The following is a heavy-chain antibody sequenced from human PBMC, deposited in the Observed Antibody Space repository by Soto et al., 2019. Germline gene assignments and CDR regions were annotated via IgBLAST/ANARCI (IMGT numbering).Heavy chain of an antibody. CDR3: ERDFSLWFGELSRGGGFDY. J-gene: IGHJ4*02. D-gene: IGHD3-10*01. CDR1: GYSIISGYY. Sequence: SETLSLTCAVSGYSIISGYYLVLIRHPPGKVLEWIGSIYHSGSTYYNPSLKSRVTISVDTSKNQFSLKLSSVTAADTAVYYCERDFSLWFGELSRGGGFDYWGQGTLVTVSS. V-gene: IGHV4-38-2*02. CDR2: IYHSGST.